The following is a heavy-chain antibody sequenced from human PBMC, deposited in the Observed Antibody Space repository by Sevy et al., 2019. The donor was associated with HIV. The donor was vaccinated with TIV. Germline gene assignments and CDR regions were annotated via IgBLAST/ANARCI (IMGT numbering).Heavy chain of an antibody. CDR2: IWYDGSNK. D-gene: IGHD1-26*01. J-gene: IGHJ3*02. CDR3: ARGYLRATGAFDI. Sequence: GGSLRLSCAASGFTFSSYGIHWVRQAPGKGLEWVAVIWYDGSNKYYADSVKGRFTISRDNSKNTLYLQMNSLRAEDTAVYYCARGYLRATGAFDIWGQGTMVTVSS. V-gene: IGHV3-33*01. CDR1: GFTFSSYG.